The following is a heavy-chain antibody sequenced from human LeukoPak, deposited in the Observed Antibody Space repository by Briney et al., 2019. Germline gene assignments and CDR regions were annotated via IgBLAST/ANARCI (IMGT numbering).Heavy chain of an antibody. CDR2: IKSKTDGGTT. Sequence: PGGPLRLSCAASGFTFSNAWMSWVRQAPGKGLEWGGRIKSKTDGGTTDYAAPVKGRFTISRDDSKNTLYMQMNSLKTEDTAVYYCTTRITMVRGALDPWGQGTLVTVSS. D-gene: IGHD3-10*01. J-gene: IGHJ5*02. CDR1: GFTFSNAW. CDR3: TTRITMVRGALDP. V-gene: IGHV3-15*01.